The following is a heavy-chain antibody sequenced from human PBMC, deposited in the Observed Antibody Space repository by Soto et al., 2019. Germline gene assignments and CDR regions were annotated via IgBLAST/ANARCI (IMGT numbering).Heavy chain of an antibody. V-gene: IGHV1-46*01. CDR1: GYTFTSHD. D-gene: IGHD6-13*01. J-gene: IGHJ4*02. Sequence: QVQLVQSGAEVKKPGASVKVSCKASGYTFTSHDMHWVRQAPGQGLEWMGIINPSGGSTSYAQKFQGRVTMTRDTSTSTVYMELSRLRSEDTAVYYCAREGYSSRWYGVESDYWGQGTLVTVSS. CDR3: AREGYSSRWYGVESDY. CDR2: INPSGGST.